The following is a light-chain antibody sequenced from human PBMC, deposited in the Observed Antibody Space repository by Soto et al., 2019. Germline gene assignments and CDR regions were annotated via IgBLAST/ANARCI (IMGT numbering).Light chain of an antibody. V-gene: IGLV2-11*01. CDR1: SSDVGGYIF. CDR2: NVN. CDR3: SSYTSSNTPYV. Sequence: QSVLTQPRSVSGSPGQSVTISCTGTSSDVGGYIFVSWYQQHPGKAPKFIIYNVNKRPSGVPDRFSGSKSGNTASLTISGLQADDEANYYCSSYTSSNTPYVFGTGTKV. J-gene: IGLJ1*01.